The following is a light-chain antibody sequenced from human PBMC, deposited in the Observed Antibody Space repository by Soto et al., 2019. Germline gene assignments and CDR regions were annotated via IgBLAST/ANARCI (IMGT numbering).Light chain of an antibody. CDR2: DVT. CDR3: CSFTNIYTLL. J-gene: IGLJ2*01. Sequence: QSALTQPRSMSGSPGQSVTISCTGASSDVGGYDSVSWYRQHPGKAPQLLIYDVTKRPSGVADRFSGSKSGNTASLTISGLQAEDEADYYCCSFTNIYTLLFGGGTKVTVL. CDR1: SSDVGGYDS. V-gene: IGLV2-11*01.